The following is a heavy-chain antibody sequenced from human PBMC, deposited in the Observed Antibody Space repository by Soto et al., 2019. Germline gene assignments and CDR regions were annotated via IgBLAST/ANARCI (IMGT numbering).Heavy chain of an antibody. V-gene: IGHV3-11*01. CDR2: ISSSGSTI. Sequence: QVQLVESGGGLVKPGGSLRLSCAASGFTFSDYYMSWIRQAPGKGLEWVSYISSSGSTIYYADSVKGRFTISRDNAKNALYLQMNSLRAEDTAVYYCARVPLRFLEWLLYFDYWGQGTLVTVSS. J-gene: IGHJ4*02. CDR3: ARVPLRFLEWLLYFDY. D-gene: IGHD3-3*01. CDR1: GFTFSDYY.